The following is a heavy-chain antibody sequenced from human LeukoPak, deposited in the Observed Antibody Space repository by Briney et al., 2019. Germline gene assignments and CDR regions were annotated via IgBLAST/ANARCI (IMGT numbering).Heavy chain of an antibody. D-gene: IGHD4-17*01. CDR2: IYYSGST. J-gene: IGHJ4*02. CDR1: GGSISSYY. V-gene: IGHV4-59*12. Sequence: SETLSLTCTVSGGSISSYYWSWIRQPPGKGLEWIGYIYYSGSTNYNPSLKSRVTISVDTSKNQFSLKLSSVTAADTAVYYCARDFTVYYFDYWGQGTLVTVSS. CDR3: ARDFTVYYFDY.